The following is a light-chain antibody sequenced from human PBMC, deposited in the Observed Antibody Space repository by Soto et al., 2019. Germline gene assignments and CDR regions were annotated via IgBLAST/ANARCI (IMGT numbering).Light chain of an antibody. Sequence: DIPLTQSPSTLSASVGDRVTITCRASQSIGVWLTWYQQKPGKAPKFLNYKTSTLESGVPSWFSGSGSGTEFTLTISRLQPDDFATSHCQYYDNYSWTFGHGTKVEIK. J-gene: IGKJ1*01. CDR1: QSIGVW. V-gene: IGKV1-5*03. CDR3: QYYDNYSWT. CDR2: KTS.